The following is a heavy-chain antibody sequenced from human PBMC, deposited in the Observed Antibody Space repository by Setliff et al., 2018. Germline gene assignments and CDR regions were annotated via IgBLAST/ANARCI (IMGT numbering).Heavy chain of an antibody. V-gene: IGHV4-61*09. Sequence: KTSETLSLTCTVSGGSISSGSYYWTWIRQPAGKGLEWIEHFYTSGITSYNPSLKSRVTISVDTSKNQFSLKLSSVTAADTAVYYCVTAASARSRWYDMGWFDPWGQGTLVTVSS. CDR2: FYTSGIT. J-gene: IGHJ5*02. D-gene: IGHD3-22*01. CDR1: GGSISSGSYY. CDR3: VTAASARSRWYDMGWFDP.